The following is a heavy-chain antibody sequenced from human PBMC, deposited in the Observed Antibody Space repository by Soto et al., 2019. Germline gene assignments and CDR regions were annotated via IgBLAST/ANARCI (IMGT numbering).Heavy chain of an antibody. CDR1: GYTFVGYF. CDR3: ARELYSCGAECPYYMDC. V-gene: IGHV1-46*01. J-gene: IGHJ4*02. Sequence: ASAKVSCKTSGYTFVGYFIHWVRQAPGQGLEWMGIISLRHHSTSYAQKFQDRLSVTRDPSSTTIYMELSSLRSEDTAVYYCARELYSCGAECPYYMDCWGQGTPVTVSS. D-gene: IGHD2-21*01. CDR2: ISLRHHST.